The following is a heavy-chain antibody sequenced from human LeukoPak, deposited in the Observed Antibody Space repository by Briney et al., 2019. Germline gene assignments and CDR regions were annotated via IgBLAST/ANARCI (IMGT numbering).Heavy chain of an antibody. V-gene: IGHV1-2*02. CDR3: ARVLGTIYGGYDKTGLDY. D-gene: IGHD5-12*01. CDR1: GYTFTGYY. Sequence: ASVKVSCKASGYTFTGYYMHWVRQAPGQGLEWMGWINPNSGGTNYAQKFQGRVTMTRDTSISTAYMELSRLRSDDTAVYYCARVLGTIYGGYDKTGLDYWGQGTLVTVSS. J-gene: IGHJ4*02. CDR2: INPNSGGT.